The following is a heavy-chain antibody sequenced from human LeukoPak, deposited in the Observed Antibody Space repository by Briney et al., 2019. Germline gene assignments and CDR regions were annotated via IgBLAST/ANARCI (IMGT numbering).Heavy chain of an antibody. CDR1: GGSFSGYY. D-gene: IGHD3-3*01. Sequence: SETLSLTXPVYGGSFSGYYWSWIRQPPGKGLEWIGEINHSGSTNYNPSLKSRVTISVDTSKNQFSLKLSSVTAADTAVYYCARGRYDFWSGYYDYYYYYYMDVWGKGTTVTVSS. V-gene: IGHV4-34*01. CDR3: ARGRYDFWSGYYDYYYYYYMDV. J-gene: IGHJ6*03. CDR2: INHSGST.